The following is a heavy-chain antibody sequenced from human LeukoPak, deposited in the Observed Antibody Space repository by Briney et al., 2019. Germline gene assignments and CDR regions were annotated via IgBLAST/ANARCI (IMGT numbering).Heavy chain of an antibody. V-gene: IGHV5-51*01. Sequence: GESLKISFKGSGYSFTNYWIGWVRQMPGKGLEWMGIIYPGDSDTRYSPSFQGQVTISADKSISTVYLQWSSLKASDTAMYYCAITGGGYSSTSYNWFDPWGQGTLVIVSS. CDR2: IYPGDSDT. J-gene: IGHJ5*02. D-gene: IGHD6-13*01. CDR3: AITGGGYSSTSYNWFDP. CDR1: GYSFTNYW.